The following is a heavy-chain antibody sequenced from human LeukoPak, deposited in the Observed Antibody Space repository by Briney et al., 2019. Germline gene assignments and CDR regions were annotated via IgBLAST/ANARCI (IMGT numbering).Heavy chain of an antibody. CDR1: GYTLTGYY. CDR3: ARDLSTVYHWFDP. V-gene: IGHV1-46*01. CDR2: INPSGGST. J-gene: IGHJ5*02. Sequence: ASVKVSCKASGYTLTGYYMHWVRQAPGQGLEWMGWINPSGGSTSYAQKFQGRVTMTRDMSTSTVYMELSSLRSEDTAVYYCARDLSTVYHWFDPWGQGTLVTVSS. D-gene: IGHD4-17*01.